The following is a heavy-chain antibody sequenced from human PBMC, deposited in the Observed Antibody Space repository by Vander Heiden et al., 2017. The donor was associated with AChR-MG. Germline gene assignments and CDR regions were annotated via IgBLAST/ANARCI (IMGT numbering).Heavy chain of an antibody. CDR1: GHTLTSYY. V-gene: IGHV1-46*03. D-gene: IGHD6-13*01. Sequence: QVQLVQSGAEVTKPGASVTVPCKASGHTLTSYYGHWGRQAPRRVVEWVGIINPRGGSTNYAQKFQGIVTMTRDTSTSTVYMGLSSRRSEDTAVYCCASAVHNSSSWSRLDYWGQGTLVTVSS. CDR3: ASAVHNSSSWSRLDY. J-gene: IGHJ4*02. CDR2: INPRGGST.